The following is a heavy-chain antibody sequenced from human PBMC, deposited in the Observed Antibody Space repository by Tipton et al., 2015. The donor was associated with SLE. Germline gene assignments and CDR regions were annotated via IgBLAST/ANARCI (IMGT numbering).Heavy chain of an antibody. V-gene: IGHV4-59*08. CDR2: IYYSGST. J-gene: IGHJ2*01. Sequence: TLSLTCTVSGGSISSYYWSWIRQPPGKGLEWIGYIYYSGSTNYNPSLKSRVTISVDTSKDQFSLKLSSVTAADTAVYYCARRRYSSSSRPYWYFDLWGRGTRVTVSS. D-gene: IGHD6-6*01. CDR3: ARRRYSSSSRPYWYFDL. CDR1: GGSISSYY.